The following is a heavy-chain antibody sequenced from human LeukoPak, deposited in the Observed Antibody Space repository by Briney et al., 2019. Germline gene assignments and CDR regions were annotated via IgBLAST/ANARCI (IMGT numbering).Heavy chain of an antibody. V-gene: IGHV3-21*01. J-gene: IGHJ4*02. CDR1: GFTFSSYS. D-gene: IGHD3-3*01. CDR2: ISSSSSYI. CDR3: ARDGRFLEWLFDY. Sequence: KSGGSLRHSCAASGFTFSSYSMNWVRQAPGKGLEWVSSISSSSSYIYYADSVKGRFTISRDNAKNSLYLQMNSLRAEDTAVYYCARDGRFLEWLFDYWGQGTLVTVSS.